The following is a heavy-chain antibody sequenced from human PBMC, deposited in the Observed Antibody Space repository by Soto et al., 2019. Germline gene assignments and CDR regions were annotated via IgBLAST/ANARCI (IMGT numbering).Heavy chain of an antibody. Sequence: QVQLQESGPGLVKPSQTLSLTCTVSGGSISSGGYYWSWIRQHPGKGLGWIGYIYYSGSTYYNPSHKIRVNIAVETSKTPYFQQLRPVTAADTAVDYCAESGPTRYYDISPGYYNGYFDYWGQGTLVTVSS. CDR3: AESGPTRYYDISPGYYNGYFDY. CDR2: IYYSGST. V-gene: IGHV4-31*03. CDR1: GGSISSGGYY. D-gene: IGHD3-9*01. J-gene: IGHJ4*02.